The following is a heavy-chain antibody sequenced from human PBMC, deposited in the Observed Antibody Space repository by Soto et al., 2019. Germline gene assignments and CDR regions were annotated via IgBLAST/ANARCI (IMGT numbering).Heavy chain of an antibody. CDR2: ISGGGGTT. CDR1: GFTFSSYG. J-gene: IGHJ1*01. Sequence: EVRLLESGGGLVQPEGSLRLSCEASGFTFSSYGMSWVRQAPGKGLEWVSGISGGGGTTYYADSVKGRFTISRDNSKNTLYLQVNSLRAEDTAVYYCAKDQAAGGTISRYFQDWGQGALVTVSS. CDR3: AKDQAAGGTISRYFQD. D-gene: IGHD6-13*01. V-gene: IGHV3-23*01.